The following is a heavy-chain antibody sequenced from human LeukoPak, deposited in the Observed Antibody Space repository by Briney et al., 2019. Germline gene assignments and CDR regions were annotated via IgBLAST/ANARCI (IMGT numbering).Heavy chain of an antibody. CDR1: GFTFSNYA. CDR2: IGGTNGRT. Sequence: KSGGSLRLSCAASGFTFSNYAMTWVRQPPGKGLEWVSAIGGTNGRTYYADSVKGRFTISRDNSMNTLYLQMNSLRDEDTAVYYCAKHYYDTSGTPRYFDYWGQGTLVTVSS. J-gene: IGHJ4*02. CDR3: AKHYYDTSGTPRYFDY. D-gene: IGHD3-22*01. V-gene: IGHV3-23*01.